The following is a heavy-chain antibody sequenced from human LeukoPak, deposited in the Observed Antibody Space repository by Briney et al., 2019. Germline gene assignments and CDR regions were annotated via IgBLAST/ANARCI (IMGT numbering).Heavy chain of an antibody. CDR1: GYSFTTYW. CDR2: IYPGDSDT. J-gene: IGHJ6*02. Sequence: GESLKISCKGSGYSFTTYWIGWVRQMPGKGLEWMGIIYPGDSDTRYSPSFQGQVTISADKSISTAYLQWSSLKASDTAMYYCARQMWFGAYYYGMDLWGQGTTVTVSS. V-gene: IGHV5-51*01. CDR3: ARQMWFGAYYYGMDL. D-gene: IGHD3-10*01.